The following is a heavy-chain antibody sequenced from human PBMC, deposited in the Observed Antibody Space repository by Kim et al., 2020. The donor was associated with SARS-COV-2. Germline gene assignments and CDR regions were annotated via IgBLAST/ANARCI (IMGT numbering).Heavy chain of an antibody. CDR3: ARGLRQWLGLQYQYYFDY. CDR2: MNPNSGNT. V-gene: IGHV1-8*01. J-gene: IGHJ4*02. CDR1: GYTFTSYD. D-gene: IGHD6-19*01. Sequence: ASVKVSCKASGYTFTSYDISWVRQATGQGLEWMGWMNPNSGNTGYAQKFQGRVTMTRNTSISTAYMELSSLRSEDTAVYYCARGLRQWLGLQYQYYFDYWGQGTLGTVS.